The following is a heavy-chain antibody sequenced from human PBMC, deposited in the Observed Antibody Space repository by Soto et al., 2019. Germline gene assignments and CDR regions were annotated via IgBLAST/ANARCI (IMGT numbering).Heavy chain of an antibody. CDR2: INDDGSST. CDR3: TRGPRSTSSVTGAF. J-gene: IGHJ4*01. CDR1: GFTFSMYW. D-gene: IGHD3-10*01. V-gene: IGHV3-74*01. Sequence: PGGSLRLSCAASGFTFSMYWMHWVRQVPGKGPEWVSRINDDGSSTNYADSVKGRFTISRDNAKNTLYLQMNELRAEDTAVYYCTRGPRSTSSVTGAFGGHGTLVPVAT.